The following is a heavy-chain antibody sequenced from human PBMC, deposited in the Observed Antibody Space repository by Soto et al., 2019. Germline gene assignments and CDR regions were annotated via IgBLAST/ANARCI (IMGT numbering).Heavy chain of an antibody. CDR3: TRHQQIQQLVMDP. CDR2: IRSKANSYAT. V-gene: IGHV3-73*01. D-gene: IGHD6-13*01. J-gene: IGHJ6*02. Sequence: GGSLRLSCAASGFTFSGSAMHWVRQASGKGLEWVGRIRSKANSYATAYAASVKGRFTISRDDSKNTAYLQMNSLKTEDTAVYYCTRHQQIQQLVMDPWGQGTTVTVSS. CDR1: GFTFSGSA.